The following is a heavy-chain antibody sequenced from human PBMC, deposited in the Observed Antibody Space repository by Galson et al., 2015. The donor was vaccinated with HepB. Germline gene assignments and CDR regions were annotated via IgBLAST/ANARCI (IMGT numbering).Heavy chain of an antibody. D-gene: IGHD3-3*01. CDR1: GSTFSSYA. CDR2: ISYDGSNK. CDR3: ARVAAATYYDS. V-gene: IGHV3-30-3*01. Sequence: SLRLSCAASGSTFSSYAMHWVRQAPGKGLEWVAVISYDGSNKYYADSVKGRFTISRDNSKNTLYLQMNSLRAEDTAVYYCARVAAATYYDSWGQGTLVTVSS. J-gene: IGHJ5*02.